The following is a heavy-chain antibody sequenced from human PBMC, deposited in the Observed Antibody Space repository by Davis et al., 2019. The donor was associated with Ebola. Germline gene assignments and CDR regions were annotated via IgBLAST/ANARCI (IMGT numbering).Heavy chain of an antibody. CDR1: GFTFSSYW. CDR3: ASDWAFMSPETTPLDY. J-gene: IGHJ4*02. CDR2: INTDGSST. Sequence: GESLKISCAASGFTFSSYWMHWVRQVPGKGLVWVSRINTDGSSTTYADSVKGRFTISRDNAKNTLYLQINRLRAEDTAVYYCASDWAFMSPETTPLDYWGQGTLVTVSS. V-gene: IGHV3-74*01. D-gene: IGHD4-17*01.